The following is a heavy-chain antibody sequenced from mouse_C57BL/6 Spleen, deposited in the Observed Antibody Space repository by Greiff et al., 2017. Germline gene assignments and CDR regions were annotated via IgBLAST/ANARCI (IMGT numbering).Heavy chain of an antibody. Sequence: QVQLKESGPGLVAPSQSLSITCTVSGFSLTSYGVDWVRQSPGKGLEWLGVIWGVGSTNYNSALKPRLSISKDNSKSQVFLKMNSLQTDDTAMYYCAREGGNWDNAMDYWGQGTSVTVSS. CDR1: GFSLTSYG. V-gene: IGHV2-6*01. CDR2: IWGVGST. J-gene: IGHJ4*01. CDR3: AREGGNWDNAMDY. D-gene: IGHD4-1*01.